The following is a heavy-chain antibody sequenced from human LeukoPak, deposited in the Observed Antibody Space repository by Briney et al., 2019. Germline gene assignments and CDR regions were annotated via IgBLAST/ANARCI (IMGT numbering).Heavy chain of an antibody. J-gene: IGHJ4*02. V-gene: IGHV1-2*02. D-gene: IGHD3-22*01. CDR3: ARVYYYDSSGDY. CDR2: INPNSGGT. CDR1: GYTFTGYY. Sequence: ASVKVSCKASGYTFTGYYIHWVRQAPGQGLEWMGWINPNSGGTNYAQKFQGRVTMTRDTSISTAYMELSRLRSDDTAVYYCARVYYYDSSGDYWGQGTLVTVSS.